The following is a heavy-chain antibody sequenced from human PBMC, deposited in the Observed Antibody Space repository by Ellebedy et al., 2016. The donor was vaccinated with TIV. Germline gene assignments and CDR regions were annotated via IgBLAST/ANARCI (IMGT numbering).Heavy chain of an antibody. CDR2: IRSKAYDGTT. J-gene: IGHJ6*02. Sequence: GGSLRLXXAASGFTFSYYTMTWVRQAPGTGLEWVGFIRSKAYDGTTEYAASVKGRFTLSRDDSKTIVYLQMNSLKTEDTAVYYCTRDRGGWELLIDGVDVWGQGTTVTVSS. CDR3: TRDRGGWELLIDGVDV. D-gene: IGHD2-15*01. CDR1: GFTFSYYT. V-gene: IGHV3-49*02.